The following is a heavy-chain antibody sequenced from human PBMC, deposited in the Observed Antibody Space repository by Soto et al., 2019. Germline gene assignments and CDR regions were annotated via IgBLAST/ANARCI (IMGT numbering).Heavy chain of an antibody. CDR3: ARGGIVATSQTIYYYYYMDV. V-gene: IGHV1-2*04. CDR2: INPNSGGT. D-gene: IGHD5-12*01. Sequence: ASVKVSCKASGYTFTGYYMHWVRPAHRQGLEWMGWINPNSGGTNYAQKFQGWVTMTRDTSISTAYMELSRLRSDDTAVYYCARGGIVATSQTIYYYYYMDVWGKGTTVTVSS. J-gene: IGHJ6*03. CDR1: GYTFTGYY.